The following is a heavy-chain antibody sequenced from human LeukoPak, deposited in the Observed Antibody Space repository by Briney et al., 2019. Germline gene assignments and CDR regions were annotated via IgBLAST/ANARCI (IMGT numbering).Heavy chain of an antibody. J-gene: IGHJ1*01. CDR3: ARGRGNLYYDSRDRRGYFQH. CDR2: INHSGST. Sequence: SETLSLACAVYGGSFSGYYWSWIRQPPGKGLEWIGEINHSGSTNYNPSLKSRVTISVDTSKNQFSLKLSSVTAADTAVYYCARGRGNLYYDSRDRRGYFQHWGQGTLVTVSS. D-gene: IGHD3-22*01. V-gene: IGHV4-34*01. CDR1: GGSFSGYY.